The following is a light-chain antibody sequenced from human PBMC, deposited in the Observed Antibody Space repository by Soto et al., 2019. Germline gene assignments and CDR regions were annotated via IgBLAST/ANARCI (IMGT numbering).Light chain of an antibody. V-gene: IGLV2-11*01. Sequence: QSALTQPRSVSGSPGQSVTISCTGTSSDVGVYNYVSWYQQYPGKAPKIMIYDVSKRPSGVPDRFSGSKSDNTASLTISGLQAEDEADYYCCSYVGSYTFVFGIGTKLTVL. CDR1: SSDVGVYNY. CDR3: CSYVGSYTFV. J-gene: IGLJ1*01. CDR2: DVS.